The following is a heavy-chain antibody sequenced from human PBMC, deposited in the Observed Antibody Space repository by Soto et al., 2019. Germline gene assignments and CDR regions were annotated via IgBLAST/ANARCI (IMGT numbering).Heavy chain of an antibody. J-gene: IGHJ4*02. CDR3: ARDKDLQPTVWGF. D-gene: IGHD3-16*01. Sequence: TLSLTCTVSGDSMATGGHYYNWIRQVPGKGLEWIGYVYYSGATHYTPSLRARATISRDMSKNQFSLRLISVTAADTALYYCARDKDLQPTVWGFWGQGIQVTVSS. CDR2: VYYSGAT. CDR1: GDSMATGGHY. V-gene: IGHV4-31*03.